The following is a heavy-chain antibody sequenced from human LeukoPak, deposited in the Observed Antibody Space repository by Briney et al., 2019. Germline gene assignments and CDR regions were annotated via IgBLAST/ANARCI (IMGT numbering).Heavy chain of an antibody. Sequence: GGSLRLSCAASGFTFSSYAMSWVRQAPGKGLEWVSAISGSGGSTYYADSVKGRFTISRDNSKNTLYLQMNSLRAEDTAVYYCANPYCSSTSCYGDYYYYGMDVWGQGTTDTVSS. CDR1: GFTFSSYA. J-gene: IGHJ6*02. CDR2: ISGSGGST. CDR3: ANPYCSSTSCYGDYYYYGMDV. V-gene: IGHV3-23*01. D-gene: IGHD2-2*01.